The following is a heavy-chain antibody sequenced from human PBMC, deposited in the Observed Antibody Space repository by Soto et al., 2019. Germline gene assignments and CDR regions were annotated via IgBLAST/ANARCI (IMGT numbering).Heavy chain of an antibody. CDR1: GFTFGSYG. Sequence: SLRLSCAASGFTFGSYGMHWVRQAPGKGLEWMALIWYDGSNKYYADSVKGRFTISRDNSKNTLYLQMNSLRAEDTAVYYCARDDYYDSSGYRYWYFDLWGRGTLVTVSS. D-gene: IGHD3-22*01. CDR2: IWYDGSNK. J-gene: IGHJ2*01. CDR3: ARDDYYDSSGYRYWYFDL. V-gene: IGHV3-33*01.